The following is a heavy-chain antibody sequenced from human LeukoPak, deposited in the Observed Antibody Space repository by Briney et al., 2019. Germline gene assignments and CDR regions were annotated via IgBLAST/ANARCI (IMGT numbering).Heavy chain of an antibody. CDR3: ARAVGPFDY. Sequence: GGSLRLSCAASGFSFGTYGMHWVCQAPGKGLDWVAVIWYDGSNKYYADSVKGRFTISRDNSRNTLYLQMDSLRAEDTAVYYCARAVGPFDYWGQGILVTVSS. CDR2: IWYDGSNK. J-gene: IGHJ4*02. D-gene: IGHD3-16*01. V-gene: IGHV3-33*01. CDR1: GFSFGTYG.